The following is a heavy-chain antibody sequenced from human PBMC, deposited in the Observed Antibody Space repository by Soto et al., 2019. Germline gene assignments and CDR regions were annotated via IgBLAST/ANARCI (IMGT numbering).Heavy chain of an antibody. V-gene: IGHV1-3*01. CDR3: ARGGIGWV. Sequence: GASVKVSCKASGYTFTTYTIHWVRQAPGQRLEWMGWINAGSGNTKYSQKFQGRVTITRDTSASTAYMELSSLRSEDTAVYYCARGGIGWVWGQGTLVTVSS. J-gene: IGHJ4*02. CDR2: INAGSGNT. CDR1: GYTFTTYT. D-gene: IGHD6-19*01.